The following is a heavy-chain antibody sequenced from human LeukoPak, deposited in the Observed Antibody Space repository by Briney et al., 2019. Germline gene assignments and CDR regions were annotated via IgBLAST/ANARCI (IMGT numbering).Heavy chain of an antibody. Sequence: SETLSLTCAVYGGSFSGYYWSWIRQPPGKGLEWIGEINHSGSTNYNPSLKSRVTISVDTSKNQFSLKLRSVTAADTAVYYCARFTGTYLAYWGQGILVTVSS. V-gene: IGHV4-34*01. CDR3: ARFTGTYLAY. CDR2: INHSGST. D-gene: IGHD2-8*02. CDR1: GGSFSGYY. J-gene: IGHJ4*02.